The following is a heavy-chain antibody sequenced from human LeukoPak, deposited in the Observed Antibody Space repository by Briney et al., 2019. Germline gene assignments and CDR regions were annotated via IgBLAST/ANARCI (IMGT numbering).Heavy chain of an antibody. CDR1: GYTFTSYY. CDR2: INPNSGGT. Sequence: ASVKVSCKASGYTFTSYYLHWVRQAPGQGLEWMGWINPNSGGTNSAQKFQGRVTMIRDTSIITAYMELSRLRSDDTAVYFCARGYYDSSDYEYFQHWGQGTLVTVSS. CDR3: ARGYYDSSDYEYFQH. D-gene: IGHD3-22*01. J-gene: IGHJ1*01. V-gene: IGHV1-2*02.